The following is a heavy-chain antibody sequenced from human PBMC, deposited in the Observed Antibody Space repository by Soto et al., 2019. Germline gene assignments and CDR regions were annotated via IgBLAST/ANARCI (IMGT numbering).Heavy chain of an antibody. V-gene: IGHV1-69*02. J-gene: IGHJ4*02. CDR3: ARGPYCSGGSCYPYYFDY. D-gene: IGHD2-15*01. CDR1: GGTFSSYT. CDR2: IIPILGIA. Sequence: ASVKVSCKASGGTFSSYTISWVRQAPGQGLEWMGRIIPILGIANYAQKFQGRVTITADKSTSTAYMELSSLRSEDTAVYYCARGPYCSGGSCYPYYFDYWGQGTLVTVSS.